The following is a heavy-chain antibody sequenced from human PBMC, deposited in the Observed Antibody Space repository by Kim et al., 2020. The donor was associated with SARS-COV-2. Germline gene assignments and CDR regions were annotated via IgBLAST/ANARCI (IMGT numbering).Heavy chain of an antibody. CDR2: ISRNSGSI. J-gene: IGHJ4*02. D-gene: IGHD3-9*01. CDR3: AKDINYDILTGWLDY. Sequence: GGSLRLSCAASGFTFDDYAMHWVRQAPGKGLEWVSGISRNSGSICYADSVKGRFTISRDNAKNSLYLQMNSLGAEDTALYYCAKDINYDILTGWLDYWGQGTLVTVSA. V-gene: IGHV3-9*01. CDR1: GFTFDDYA.